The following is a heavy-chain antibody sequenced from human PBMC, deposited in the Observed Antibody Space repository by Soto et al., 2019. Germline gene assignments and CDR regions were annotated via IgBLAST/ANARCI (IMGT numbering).Heavy chain of an antibody. J-gene: IGHJ5*02. CDR1: GFTFSSYG. CDR2: ISNDGSKR. Sequence: GGSLRLSCAASGFTFSSYGMHWVRQAPGKGLEWVAVISNDGSKRYYIDSVEGRFTISRDDSKNTLYLQMDSLRVDDTAVYYCAKDKVPYFDYWSRQRWFDPWGQGTPVTVSS. CDR3: AKDKVPYFDYWSRQRWFDP. D-gene: IGHD3-3*01. V-gene: IGHV3-30*18.